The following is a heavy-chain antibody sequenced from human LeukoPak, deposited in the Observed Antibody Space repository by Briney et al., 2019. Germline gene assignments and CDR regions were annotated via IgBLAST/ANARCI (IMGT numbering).Heavy chain of an antibody. CDR1: GGSISSSSYY. CDR3: ARRSRGYYDSSGYLNPTTFDY. J-gene: IGHJ4*02. Sequence: SPSETLSLTCTVSGGSISSSSYYWGWIRQPPGKGLEWIGSIYYSGSTYYNPSLKSRVTISVDTSKNQSSLKLSSVTAADTAVYYCARRSRGYYDSSGYLNPTTFDYWGQGTLVTVSS. D-gene: IGHD3-22*01. V-gene: IGHV4-39*01. CDR2: IYYSGST.